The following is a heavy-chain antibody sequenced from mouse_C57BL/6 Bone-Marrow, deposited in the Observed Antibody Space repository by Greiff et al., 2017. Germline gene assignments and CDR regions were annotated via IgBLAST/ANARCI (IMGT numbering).Heavy chain of an antibody. V-gene: IGHV1-42*01. CDR2: INPSTGGT. CDR1: GYSFTGYY. CDR3: ARDDGYFFDY. Sequence: EVQRVESGPELVKPGASVKISCKASGYSFTGYYMNWVKQSPEKSLEWIGEINPSTGGTTYNQKFKAKATLTVDKSSSTAYMQLKSLTSEDSAVYYCARDDGYFFDYWGQGTTLTVSS. J-gene: IGHJ2*01. D-gene: IGHD2-3*01.